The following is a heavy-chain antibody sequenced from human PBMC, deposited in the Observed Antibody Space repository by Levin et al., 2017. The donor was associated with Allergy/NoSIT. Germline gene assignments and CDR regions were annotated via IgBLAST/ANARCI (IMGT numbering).Heavy chain of an antibody. J-gene: IGHJ2*01. CDR1: GGSISSAAYY. Sequence: SETLSLTCTVSGGSISSAAYYWSWIRQHPEKGLEWISYIHYSGSTNYNPALKRRVSISLDTSNNQFSLRLTSVTAADTAVYSCARGPRDPGYFDLWGRGTLVTVSS. V-gene: IGHV4-31*03. CDR3: ARGPRDPGYFDL. CDR2: IHYSGST.